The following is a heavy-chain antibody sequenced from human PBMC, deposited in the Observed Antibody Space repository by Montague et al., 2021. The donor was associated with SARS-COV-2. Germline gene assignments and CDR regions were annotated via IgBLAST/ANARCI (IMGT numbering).Heavy chain of an antibody. J-gene: IGHJ4*02. Sequence: SETLSLTCTVSGGSISSYYWSWIRQPPGEGLEWIGYSYYSGSTNYNPSLKSRVTISVDTSKNQFSLKLSSVTAADTAVYYCAREPDYGDYFDYWGQGALVTVSS. D-gene: IGHD4-17*01. V-gene: IGHV4-59*01. CDR3: AREPDYGDYFDY. CDR2: SYYSGST. CDR1: GGSISSYY.